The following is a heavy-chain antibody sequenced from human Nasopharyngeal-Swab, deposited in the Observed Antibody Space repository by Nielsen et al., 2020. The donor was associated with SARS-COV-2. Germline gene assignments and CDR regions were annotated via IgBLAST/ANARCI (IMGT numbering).Heavy chain of an antibody. Sequence: GESLKISCAASGFSFSSYAMSWVRQAPGKGLEWVSGIIGSGGGSTYYADSVKGRFTISRDNSKNTLYLQMNSLRAEDTALYYCARNWPQFDSWGQGTLVTVSS. CDR3: ARNWPQFDS. CDR1: GFSFSSYA. CDR2: IIGSGGGST. J-gene: IGHJ4*02. V-gene: IGHV3-23*01.